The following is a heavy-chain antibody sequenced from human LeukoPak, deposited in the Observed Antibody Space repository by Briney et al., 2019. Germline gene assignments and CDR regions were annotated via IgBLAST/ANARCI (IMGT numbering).Heavy chain of an antibody. J-gene: IGHJ4*02. CDR3: AKPAISSSGWYYDY. V-gene: IGHV3-23*01. Sequence: GGSLRLSCAASGFPFSSYAMSWVRQAPGKGLEWVSTISNSDDSTYYADSVKGRFTISRDNSENTLFLRMNSLRAEDTAVYYCAKPAISSSGWYYDYWGQGTLVTVSS. D-gene: IGHD6-19*01. CDR2: ISNSDDST. CDR1: GFPFSSYA.